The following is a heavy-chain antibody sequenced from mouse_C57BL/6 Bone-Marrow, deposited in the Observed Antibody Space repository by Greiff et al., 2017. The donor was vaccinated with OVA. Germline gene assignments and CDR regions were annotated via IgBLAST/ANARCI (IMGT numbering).Heavy chain of an antibody. CDR3: TTGYFDY. Sequence: VQLQQSGAELVRPGASVKLSCTASGFNIKDDYMHWVKQRPEQGLEWIGWIYPENGDTEYASKFQGKATITADTSSNTAYLQLSSLTSEDTAVYYCTTGYFDYWGQGTTLTVSS. CDR1: GFNIKDDY. CDR2: IYPENGDT. V-gene: IGHV14-4*01. J-gene: IGHJ2*01.